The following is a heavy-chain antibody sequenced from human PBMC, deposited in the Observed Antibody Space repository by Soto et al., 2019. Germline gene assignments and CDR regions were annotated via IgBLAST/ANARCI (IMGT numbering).Heavy chain of an antibody. V-gene: IGHV4-4*02. CDR2: IYHSGST. D-gene: IGHD3-10*01. J-gene: IGHJ6*02. CDR3: ARSGFGELPYSMDV. CDR1: GGSISSSNW. Sequence: PSETLSLTCAVSGGSISSSNWWSWVRQPPGKGLEWIGEIYHSGSTNYNPSLKSRVTISVDKSKNQFSLKLGSVTAADTAVYYCARSGFGELPYSMDVWGQGTPVTVYS.